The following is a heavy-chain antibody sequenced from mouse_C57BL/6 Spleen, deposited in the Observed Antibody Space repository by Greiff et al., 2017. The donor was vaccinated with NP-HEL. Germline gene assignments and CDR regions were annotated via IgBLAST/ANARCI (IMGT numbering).Heavy chain of an antibody. CDR3: AITRIYDGYSWYFDY. V-gene: IGHV1-74*01. CDR1: GYTFTSYW. J-gene: IGHJ2*01. Sequence: QVQLQQPGAELVKPGASVKVSCKASGYTFTSYWMHWVKQRPGQGLEWIGRIHPSDSDTNYNQKFKGKATLTVDKSSSTAYMQLSSLTSEDTAVYYCAITRIYDGYSWYFDYWGQGTTLTVSS. CDR2: IHPSDSDT. D-gene: IGHD2-3*01.